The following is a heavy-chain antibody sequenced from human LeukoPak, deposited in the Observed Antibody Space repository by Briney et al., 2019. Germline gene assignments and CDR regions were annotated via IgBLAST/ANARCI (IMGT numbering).Heavy chain of an antibody. CDR1: GGSFSGYY. Sequence: SETLSLTCAVYGGSFSGYYWSWIRQPPGKGLEWSGEINHSGTTKYNPSLKSRVTISVDTSKNQFSLKLSSVTAADTAVYYCAFLVVPAPIDYMDVWDKGTTVTVSS. D-gene: IGHD2-2*01. CDR2: INHSGTT. CDR3: AFLVVPAPIDYMDV. V-gene: IGHV4-34*01. J-gene: IGHJ6*03.